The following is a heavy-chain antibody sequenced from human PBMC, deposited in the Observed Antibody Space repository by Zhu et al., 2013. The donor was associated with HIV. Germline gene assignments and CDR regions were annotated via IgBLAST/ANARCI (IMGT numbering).Heavy chain of an antibody. CDR2: INPYSGGT. CDR1: GYTFDGFY. V-gene: IGHV1-2*02. J-gene: IGHJ4*02. Sequence: QVQLVQSGAEVKKPGASVKVSCRTFGYTFDGFYIHWVRQAPGQGLQWMGWINPYSGGTNYVQNFQGRVTMTRDTSISTVYLELNSLTSKDTAVYYCARGDVLSSISAPFVWGRGTLVTVSS. D-gene: IGHD6-6*01. CDR3: ARGDVLSSISAPFV.